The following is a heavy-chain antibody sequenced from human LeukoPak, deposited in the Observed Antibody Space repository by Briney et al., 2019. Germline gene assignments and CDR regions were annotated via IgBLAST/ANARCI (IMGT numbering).Heavy chain of an antibody. V-gene: IGHV4-59*01. Sequence: SETLSLTCTVSGGSISSYYWSWIRQPPGKGLEWIGYIYYSGSTNYNPSLKSRVTISVDTSKNQFSLKLSSVTAADTAVYYCARAVEMAMDFDYWGQGTLVTVSS. CDR3: ARAVEMAMDFDY. D-gene: IGHD5-24*01. CDR1: GGSISSYY. J-gene: IGHJ4*02. CDR2: IYYSGST.